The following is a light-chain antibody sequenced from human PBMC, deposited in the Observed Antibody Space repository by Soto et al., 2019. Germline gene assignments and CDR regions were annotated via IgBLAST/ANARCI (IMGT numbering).Light chain of an antibody. CDR2: AAF. CDR3: QQSYSTPIT. CDR1: QSISSY. Sequence: DIQMTQSPSSLSASEGDRVTITCRASQSISSYLNWYQQKPGKAPKLLIYAAFSLQSGVPSRFSGSGSGTDFTLTISSLQPEDFATYYCQQSYSTPITFGQGTRLENK. V-gene: IGKV1-39*01. J-gene: IGKJ5*01.